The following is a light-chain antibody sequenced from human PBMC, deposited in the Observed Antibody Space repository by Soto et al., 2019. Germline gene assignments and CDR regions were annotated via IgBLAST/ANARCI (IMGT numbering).Light chain of an antibody. CDR3: QQYNSYSPT. CDR1: QSISVW. J-gene: IGKJ1*01. CDR2: KAS. Sequence: IQMTQSPSTLSASVGDRVTITCRASQSISVWLAWYQQKAGKAPNLLIYKASRLESGVPSRFSGNGSETEFTLTISGLQPGDSATYYCQQYNSYSPTFGQGTKVDIK. V-gene: IGKV1-5*03.